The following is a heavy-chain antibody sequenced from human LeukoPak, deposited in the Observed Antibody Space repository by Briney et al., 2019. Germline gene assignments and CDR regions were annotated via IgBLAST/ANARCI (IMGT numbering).Heavy chain of an antibody. J-gene: IGHJ4*02. V-gene: IGHV3-21*01. D-gene: IGHD6-13*01. CDR1: GFTFSSYS. CDR2: ISSSSSYI. CDR3: ARDQVAAAGTPIDY. Sequence: GGSLRLSCAASGFTFSSYSMNWVRQAPGKGLEWVSSISSSSSYIYYADSVKGRFTISRDNAKNSLYLQMNSLRAEDTAVYYRARDQVAAAGTPIDYWGQGTLVIVSS.